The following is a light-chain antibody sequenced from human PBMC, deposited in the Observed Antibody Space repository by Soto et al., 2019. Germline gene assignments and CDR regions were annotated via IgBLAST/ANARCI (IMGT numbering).Light chain of an antibody. Sequence: EIVMTQSPATLSVSPGEGATLSCRASQSISSDLVWYQQKPGQAPRLLIYGASTRATGIPARFSGSGSGTEFTLTISSLQSEDFAVYYCQQYNNWPRTFGQGTKVEIK. V-gene: IGKV3-15*01. CDR1: QSISSD. J-gene: IGKJ1*01. CDR3: QQYNNWPRT. CDR2: GAS.